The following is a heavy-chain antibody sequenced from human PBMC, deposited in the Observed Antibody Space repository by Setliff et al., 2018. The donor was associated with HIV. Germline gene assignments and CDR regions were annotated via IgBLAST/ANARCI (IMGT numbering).Heavy chain of an antibody. J-gene: IGHJ6*02. D-gene: IGHD2-15*01. Sequence: PSETLSLTCTVSGGSITSGTYYWNWIRQHPGKGLEWIGYIYYSGSTYYNPSLKSRITISVDTSKNQFSLTLNSVTAADTAVYYCARDEGAVAATETYYYNGLDVWGQGTTVTVS. CDR1: GGSITSGTYY. CDR2: IYYSGST. CDR3: ARDEGAVAATETYYYNGLDV. V-gene: IGHV4-31*03.